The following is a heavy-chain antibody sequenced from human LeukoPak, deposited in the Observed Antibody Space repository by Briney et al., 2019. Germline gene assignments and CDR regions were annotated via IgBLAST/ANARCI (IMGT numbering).Heavy chain of an antibody. CDR3: ARAKSSSWYSPDY. V-gene: IGHV3-11*04. D-gene: IGHD6-13*01. CDR1: GFTFGDYY. Sequence: PGGSLRLSCAASGFTFGDYYMSWIRQAPGKGLEWVSYISSSGSTIYYADSVKGRFTISRDNAKNSLYLQMNSLRAEDTAVYYCARAKSSSWYSPDYWGQGTLVTVSS. J-gene: IGHJ4*02. CDR2: ISSSGSTI.